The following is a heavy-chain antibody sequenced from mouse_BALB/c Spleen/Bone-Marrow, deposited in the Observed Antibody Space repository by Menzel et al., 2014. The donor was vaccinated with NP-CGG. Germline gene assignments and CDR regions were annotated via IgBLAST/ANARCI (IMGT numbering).Heavy chain of an antibody. V-gene: IGHV1-20*02. CDR2: INPYNGDT. CDR1: GYSFTGYF. J-gene: IGHJ2*02. Sequence: VQLQQSGPELVKPGASVKISCKASGYSFTGYFMNWVMQSHGKSLERIGRINPYNGDTFYNQKFKGKAILTVDKSSSTAHIELRSLASEDSAVYYCARGDYRFDEGYFDCWGQGTSLTVSS. D-gene: IGHD2-14*01. CDR3: ARGDYRFDEGYFDC.